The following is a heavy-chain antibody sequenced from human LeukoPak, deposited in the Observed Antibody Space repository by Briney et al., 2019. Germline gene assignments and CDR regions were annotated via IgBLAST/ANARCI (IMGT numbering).Heavy chain of an antibody. V-gene: IGHV4-31*03. J-gene: IGHJ6*02. D-gene: IGHD2-15*01. CDR3: ARDPTYCSGGSCYGMDV. CDR1: GGSISSGGYY. Sequence: SETLSLTCTVSGGSISSGGYYWSWIRQHPGKGLEWLGYIYYSGSTYYNPSLKSRVTISVDTSKNQFSLKLSSVTAADTAVYYCARDPTYCSGGSCYGMDVWGQGTTVTVSS. CDR2: IYYSGST.